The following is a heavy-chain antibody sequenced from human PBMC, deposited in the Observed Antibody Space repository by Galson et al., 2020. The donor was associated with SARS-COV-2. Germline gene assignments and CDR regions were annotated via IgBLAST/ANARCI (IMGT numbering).Heavy chain of an antibody. CDR3: ARSYCGGDCYSGRYYYYYMDV. CDR1: GYSISSGYY. D-gene: IGHD2-21*02. V-gene: IGHV4-38-2*01. Sequence: SETLSLTCAVSGYSISSGYYWGWIRQPPGKGLEWIGSIYHSGSTYYNPSLKSRVTISVDTSKNQFSLKLSSVTAADTAVYYCARSYCGGDCYSGRYYYYYMDVWGKGTTVTISS. CDR2: IYHSGST. J-gene: IGHJ6*03.